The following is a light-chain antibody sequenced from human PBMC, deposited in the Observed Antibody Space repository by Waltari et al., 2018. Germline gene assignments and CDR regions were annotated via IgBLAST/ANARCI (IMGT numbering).Light chain of an antibody. V-gene: IGKV3-15*01. J-gene: IGKJ1*01. CDR2: ASS. CDR1: PSVSSN. Sequence: EIVLTQSPATLSVSPGERATLSCRASPSVSSNLAWHQQRPGQAPRRLIYASSTRATGIPARFSGSGSGTEFTLTISSLQSEDFAVYYCQQYNTWPRTFGQGTKVEVK. CDR3: QQYNTWPRT.